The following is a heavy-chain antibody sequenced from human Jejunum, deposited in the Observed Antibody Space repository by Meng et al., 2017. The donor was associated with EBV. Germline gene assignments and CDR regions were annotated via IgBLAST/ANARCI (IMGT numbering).Heavy chain of an antibody. V-gene: IGHV1-69*06. J-gene: IGHJ4*02. CDR2: IIPVFGTA. CDR1: GDTFTPHG. D-gene: IGHD2-21*01. CDR3: ARLFCGDDCFSTYYFDS. Sequence: QVELVQSGAEVKKPGSSVKLSCKASGDTFTPHGVGWVRLAPGQGPEWLGGIIPVFGTANYPLRFQDRVTITADKSTNTGYMELGGLRSDDTAVYYCARLFCGDDCFSTYYFDSWGQGTLVTVSS.